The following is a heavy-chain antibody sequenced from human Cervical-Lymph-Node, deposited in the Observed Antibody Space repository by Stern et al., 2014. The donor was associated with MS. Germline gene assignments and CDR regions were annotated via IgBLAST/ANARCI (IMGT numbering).Heavy chain of an antibody. V-gene: IGHV4-59*01. D-gene: IGHD5-24*01. CDR3: AGSRDAYSPLAY. Sequence: VQLEESGPGLVKPSETLSLTCTVSGGSISGYDCSWIRQPPGKGLEWIGHIYYSGSTNYMPSLKSRVSISIDPPKNQFSLKLSSVTAADTAVYYCAGSRDAYSPLAYWGQGALVTVSS. J-gene: IGHJ4*02. CDR2: IYYSGST. CDR1: GGSISGYD.